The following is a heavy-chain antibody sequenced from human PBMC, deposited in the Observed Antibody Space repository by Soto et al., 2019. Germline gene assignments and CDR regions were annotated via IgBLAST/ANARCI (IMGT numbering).Heavy chain of an antibody. CDR2: ISTYNGDT. J-gene: IGHJ4*02. V-gene: IGHV1-18*04. D-gene: IGHD1-26*01. CDR3: AREAGSGSFYTEDY. CDR1: GYTFNYYA. Sequence: GASVKVSCKASGYTFNYYAITWVRQAPGQGLEYMGWISTYNGDTDYAQRLQGRVTMTSDTSTSTVYMELRSLTYDDTAIYYCAREAGSGSFYTEDYWGQGTLVTVSS.